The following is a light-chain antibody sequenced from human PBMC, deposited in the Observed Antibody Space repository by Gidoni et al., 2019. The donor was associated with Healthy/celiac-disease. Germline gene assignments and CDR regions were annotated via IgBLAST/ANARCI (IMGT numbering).Light chain of an antibody. CDR3: QQRSNWPPVYT. Sequence: EIVLTQSPATLSLSPGERATLSCRASQSVSSYLAWYQPQPGQAPRLLIYDASNRATGIPARFSGSGSGTDFTLTISSLEPEDFAVYYCQQRSNWPPVYTFXQXTKLEIK. CDR1: QSVSSY. J-gene: IGKJ2*01. V-gene: IGKV3-11*01. CDR2: DAS.